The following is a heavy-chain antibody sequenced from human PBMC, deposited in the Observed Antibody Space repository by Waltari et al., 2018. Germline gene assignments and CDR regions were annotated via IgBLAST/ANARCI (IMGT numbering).Heavy chain of an antibody. D-gene: IGHD3-3*01. CDR3: SRLFGSGDYYFPYRDV. Sequence: VQLVESGGGLVQPGGSLKPSCAASGFTFSDSAIPWVRQAPGKGMEWMGRRRRKACKYATAYADALAEKCTMCRDDSKNMAYRQRSNVTTADSAIYYCSRLFGSGDYYFPYRDVWGQGTTVTVSS. J-gene: IGHJ6*03. CDR2: RRRKACKYAT. CDR1: GFTFSDSA. V-gene: IGHV3-73*01.